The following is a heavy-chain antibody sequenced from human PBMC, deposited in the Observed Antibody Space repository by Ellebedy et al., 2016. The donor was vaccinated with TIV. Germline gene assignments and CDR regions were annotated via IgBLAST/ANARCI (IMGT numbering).Heavy chain of an antibody. CDR1: GGSISRSSYY. CDR3: ARWFGELLYVRWFDP. J-gene: IGHJ5*02. Sequence: SETLSLTCTVSGGSISRSSYYWGWIRQPPEKGLEWIGSIYHTGSTYYNPSLKSRVTMSVGTSKNQFYLRLTSVTAADTAMYYCARWFGELLYVRWFDPWGQGTLVTVSS. D-gene: IGHD3-10*01. V-gene: IGHV4-39*01. CDR2: IYHTGST.